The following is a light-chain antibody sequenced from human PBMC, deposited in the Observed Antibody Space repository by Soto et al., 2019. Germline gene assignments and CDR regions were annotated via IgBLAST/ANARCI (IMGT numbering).Light chain of an antibody. V-gene: IGKV3-15*01. J-gene: IGKJ1*01. Sequence: EIVLTQSPGTLSLSPGERATLSCRASQSVSSYLAWYQQKPGQAPRLLIYGASTRAAGISGRFSGSGSGTEFTLTISSLQSEDFGVYYCQQRSDWPWTFGQGTKVDIK. CDR3: QQRSDWPWT. CDR2: GAS. CDR1: QSVSSY.